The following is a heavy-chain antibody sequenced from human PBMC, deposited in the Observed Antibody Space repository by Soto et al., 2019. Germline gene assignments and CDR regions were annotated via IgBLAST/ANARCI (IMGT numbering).Heavy chain of an antibody. CDR2: SYWNDDK. CDR3: IQSRCGGDCLQSYASHYYYGMDV. CDR1: GFSLSTSGVG. V-gene: IGHV2-5*01. D-gene: IGHD2-21*02. Sequence: QITLKESGPTLVKPTQPLTLTCTFSGFSLSTSGVGVGWIRQPPGKALKWLAISYWNDDKRYSPSLRSRLTINKDTSKNQVVLTMTNVDPVDTATYYCIQSRCGGDCLQSYASHYYYGMDVWGQGTTVTVAS. J-gene: IGHJ6*02.